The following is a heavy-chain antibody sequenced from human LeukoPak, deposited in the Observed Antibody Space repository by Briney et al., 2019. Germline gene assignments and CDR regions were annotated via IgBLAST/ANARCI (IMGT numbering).Heavy chain of an antibody. CDR1: GGTFSGHT. J-gene: IGHJ4*02. CDR3: ARGGQLSTGAYFDY. CDR2: IIPILDIA. V-gene: IGHV1-69*02. Sequence: SVKVSCKASGGTFSGHTFSLVRQAPGQGLECMGRIIPILDIANYAQKFQGRVTITADKSTSTAYMDLSSLTSEDTAVYYCARGGQLSTGAYFDYWGQGTLVTIAS. D-gene: IGHD6-6*01.